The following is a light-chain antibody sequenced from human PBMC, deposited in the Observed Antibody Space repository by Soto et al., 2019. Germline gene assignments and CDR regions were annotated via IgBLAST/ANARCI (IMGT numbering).Light chain of an antibody. J-gene: IGKJ2*01. Sequence: DIQMTQSPSTLSASVGDRVTITCRASQSISSWLAWYQQKPGKAPKLLIYTASTLETGVPSRFSGSGSGTEFTLTISTLQPDDFATYYCQQYDDYPYTFGQGTKLEIK. V-gene: IGKV1-5*03. CDR2: TAS. CDR3: QQYDDYPYT. CDR1: QSISSW.